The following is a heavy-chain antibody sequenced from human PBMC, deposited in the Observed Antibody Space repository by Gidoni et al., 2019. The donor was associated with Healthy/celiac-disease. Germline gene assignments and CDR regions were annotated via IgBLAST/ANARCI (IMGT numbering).Heavy chain of an antibody. V-gene: IGHV3-48*03. CDR1: GFTFSSYE. CDR3: ARDFVVQVPRFDP. J-gene: IGHJ5*02. D-gene: IGHD2-2*01. Sequence: EVQLVESGGGLVQPGGSLRLPCAASGFTFSSYEMNWVRQAPGKGLEWVSYISSSGSTIYYADSVKGRCTIARDNAKNSLYLQMNSLRAEDTAVYYCARDFVVQVPRFDPWGQGTLVTVSS. CDR2: ISSSGSTI.